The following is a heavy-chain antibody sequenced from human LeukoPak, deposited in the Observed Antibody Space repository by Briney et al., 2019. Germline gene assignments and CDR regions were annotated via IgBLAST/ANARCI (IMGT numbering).Heavy chain of an antibody. D-gene: IGHD3-9*01. J-gene: IGHJ4*02. CDR2: MYPGGGT. CDR1: GFTVSGDY. Sequence: PGGSLRLSCAASGFTVSGDYMSWVRQAPGKGLEWVSIMYPGGGTYYAVSVKGRFTISRDNSKNTLYLQMNSLRAEDTAVYYCAKWGPYDILTGRINWGQGTLVTVSS. CDR3: AKWGPYDILTGRIN. V-gene: IGHV3-53*01.